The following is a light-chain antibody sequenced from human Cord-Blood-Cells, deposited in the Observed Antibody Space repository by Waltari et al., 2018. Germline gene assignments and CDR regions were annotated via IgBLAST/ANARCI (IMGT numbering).Light chain of an antibody. V-gene: IGLV2-14*01. CDR2: DVS. J-gene: IGLJ2*01. CDR3: SSYTSSSTLVV. Sequence: QSALTQPASVSGSPGQSITISCTGTSSDVGGYNYVPWYQQHPGKAPKPIIYDVSNRPPGVSDRFSGSNAGNTASLTISGLQAEDEADYYCSSYTSSSTLVVFGGGTKLTVL. CDR1: SSDVGGYNY.